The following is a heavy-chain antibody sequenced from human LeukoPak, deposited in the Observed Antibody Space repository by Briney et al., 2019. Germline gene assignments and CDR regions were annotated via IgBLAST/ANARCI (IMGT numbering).Heavy chain of an antibody. CDR1: GGSISSGSYY. J-gene: IGHJ6*03. V-gene: IGHV4-61*02. CDR3: ARGYCSGGSCYWNYYYYMDV. Sequence: PSETLSLTCTVSGGSISSGSYYWSWIRQPAGKGLEWIGRIYTSGSTNYNPSLKSRVTISVDTSKNQFSLKLSSVTAADTAVYYCARGYCSGGSCYWNYYYYMDVWGKGTTVTVSS. CDR2: IYTSGST. D-gene: IGHD2-15*01.